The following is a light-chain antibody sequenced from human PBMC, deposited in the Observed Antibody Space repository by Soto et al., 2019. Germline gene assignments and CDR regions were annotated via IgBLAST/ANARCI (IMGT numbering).Light chain of an antibody. CDR1: QSVSSNY. V-gene: IGKV3-20*01. CDR2: GTS. J-gene: IGKJ1*01. Sequence: EIVLTHSPGTLSLSPGERATLSCRASQSVSSNYLVWYQQKPGQAPRLLIYGTSSRATGIPDRFSGSGSGTDFTLTIRRLEPEDFAVYYCQQYGSSYPWTFGQGTKVDIK. CDR3: QQYGSSYPWT.